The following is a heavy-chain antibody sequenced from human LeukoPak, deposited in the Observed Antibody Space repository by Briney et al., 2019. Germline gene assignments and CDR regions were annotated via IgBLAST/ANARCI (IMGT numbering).Heavy chain of an antibody. CDR2: IYYSDST. D-gene: IGHD3-10*01. J-gene: IGHJ6*03. CDR3: ARHSRRVRGFILPPDV. Sequence: SETLSLTCTVSGGSISSSSYYWGWIRQPPGKGLEWIMSIYYSDSTYYNPSLNSRVTISVDTSKNQFSLKLSSVTDADTAVYSCARHSRRVRGFILPPDVWGKGTTVTISS. V-gene: IGHV4-39*01. CDR1: GGSISSSSYY.